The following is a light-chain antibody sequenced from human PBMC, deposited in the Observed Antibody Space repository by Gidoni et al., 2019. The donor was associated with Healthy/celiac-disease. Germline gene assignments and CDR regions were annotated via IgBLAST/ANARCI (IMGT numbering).Light chain of an antibody. Sequence: SSEMTQPPPVSVSPGQTACITCSGDKLGDKYACWYQQKPGQSPLLVIYQDSKRPSGIPERFSGSNSGNTATLTISGTQAMDEDDYYCQAWDSSTVVFGGGTKLTVL. CDR3: QAWDSSTVV. CDR1: KLGDKY. V-gene: IGLV3-1*01. J-gene: IGLJ2*01. CDR2: QDS.